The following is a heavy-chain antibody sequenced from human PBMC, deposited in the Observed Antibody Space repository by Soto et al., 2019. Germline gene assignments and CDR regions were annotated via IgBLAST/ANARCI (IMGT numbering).Heavy chain of an antibody. J-gene: IGHJ4*02. CDR2: IYHTGST. D-gene: IGHD3-22*01. Sequence: XETLSLPFAVSGDSISSGDYWGWIRQPPGNGLEWIGSIYHTGSTYHNPSLKSRVTISVDTSKNQVSLNLRSVTAADTAMYYCARSRGITMIITSGEYFDDWGQGTLVTVSS. CDR1: GDSISSGDY. CDR3: ARSRGITMIITSGEYFDD. V-gene: IGHV4-38-2*01.